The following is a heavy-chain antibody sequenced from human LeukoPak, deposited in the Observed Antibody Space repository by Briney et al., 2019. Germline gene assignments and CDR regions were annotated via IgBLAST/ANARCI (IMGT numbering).Heavy chain of an antibody. CDR2: IKQDESEK. Sequence: PGGSLRLSCAASGFTFSSYAMSWVRQAPGKGLEWVANIKQDESEKYYVGSVKGRFTISRDNAKNSLDLQMNSLRADDTAVYYCARVAMTGIDFDYWGQGTLVTVSS. J-gene: IGHJ4*02. CDR3: ARVAMTGIDFDY. CDR1: GFTFSSYA. D-gene: IGHD6-19*01. V-gene: IGHV3-7*01.